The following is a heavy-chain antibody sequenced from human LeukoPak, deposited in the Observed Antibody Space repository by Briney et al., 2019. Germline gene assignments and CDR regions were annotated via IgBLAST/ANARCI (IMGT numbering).Heavy chain of an antibody. CDR1: GFTFDDYA. CDR3: ARGNEGLDY. J-gene: IGHJ4*02. V-gene: IGHV3-9*01. CDR2: VTWNSGSI. Sequence: PGRSLRLSCAASGFTFDDYAMHWVRQAPGKGLEWVSGVTWNSGSIDYADSVKGRFTISRDNSKNTLYLQMNSLRAEDTAVYYCARGNEGLDYWGQGTLVTVSS.